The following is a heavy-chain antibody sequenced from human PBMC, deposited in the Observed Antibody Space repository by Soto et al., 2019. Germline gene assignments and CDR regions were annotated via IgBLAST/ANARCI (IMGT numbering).Heavy chain of an antibody. CDR3: ARDDEGGSYWELGY. CDR1: GFTFSNYI. Sequence: QVQLVESGGGVVQPGRSLRLSCAASGFTFSNYIMHWVRQAPGKGLEWVAIILHDGNNKYYGDYVKGRVTISRDNSKNTRYRQMNSRRTEDTAIYYWARDDEGGSYWELGYGGQGPLVTVSS. J-gene: IGHJ4*02. D-gene: IGHD3-10*01. V-gene: IGHV3-30-3*01. CDR2: ILHDGNNK.